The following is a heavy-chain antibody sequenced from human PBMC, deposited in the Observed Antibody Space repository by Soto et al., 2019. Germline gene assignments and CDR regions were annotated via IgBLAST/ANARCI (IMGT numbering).Heavy chain of an antibody. V-gene: IGHV4-34*01. J-gene: IGHJ4*02. CDR1: GGSFSGYY. CDR2: INHSGST. D-gene: IGHD3-10*01. CDR3: ARGNPYYYGSGSSRPYIDY. Sequence: QVQLQQWGAGLLKPSETLSLTCAVYGGSFSGYYWSWIRQPPGKGLEWIGEINHSGSTNYNPSLKSRVTISVDTSKNQFSLKPSSVTAADTAVYYCARGNPYYYGSGSSRPYIDYWGQGTLVTVSS.